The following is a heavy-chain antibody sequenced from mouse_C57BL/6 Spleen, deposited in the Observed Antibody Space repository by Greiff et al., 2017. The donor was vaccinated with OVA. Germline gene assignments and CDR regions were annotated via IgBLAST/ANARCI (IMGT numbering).Heavy chain of an antibody. V-gene: IGHV1-63*01. J-gene: IGHJ4*01. CDR1: GYTFTNYW. Sequence: VKLMESGAELVRPGTSVKMSCKASGYTFTNYWIGWAKQRPGHGLEWIGDIYPGGGYTTYNEKFKGKATLTADKSSSTAYMQFSSLTSEDSAIYYCARGPLYYDYDGNAMDYWGQGTSVTVSS. D-gene: IGHD2-4*01. CDR3: ARGPLYYDYDGNAMDY. CDR2: IYPGGGYT.